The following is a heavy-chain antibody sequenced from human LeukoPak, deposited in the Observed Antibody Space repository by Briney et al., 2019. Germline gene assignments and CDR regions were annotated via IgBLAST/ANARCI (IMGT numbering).Heavy chain of an antibody. J-gene: IGHJ4*02. CDR1: GFTFDDSG. D-gene: IGHD3-22*01. CDR2: ISWNGGST. Sequence: GGSQRLSCAASGFTFDDSGMSWVRQAPGKGLEWVSVISWNGGSTGYADSVKGRFTISRDNANNSLYLQMNSLRAEDTALYYCARETYYYDSSGSTRFDYWGQGTLVTVSS. V-gene: IGHV3-20*04. CDR3: ARETYYYDSSGSTRFDY.